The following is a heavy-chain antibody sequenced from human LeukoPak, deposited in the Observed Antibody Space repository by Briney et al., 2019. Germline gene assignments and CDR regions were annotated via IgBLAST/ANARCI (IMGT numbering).Heavy chain of an antibody. CDR2: INPNSGGT. CDR1: GYTFTGYY. V-gene: IGHV1-2*02. J-gene: IGHJ4*02. D-gene: IGHD1-26*01. CDR3: ARSIMEWELLDY. Sequence: ASVKVSCKASGYTFTGYYMHWVRQAPGQGLEWMGWINPNSGGTNYAQKFQGRVTMTRDTSISTAYMELSRLRSDDTAVYYCARSIMEWELLDYWGQGTLVTVSS.